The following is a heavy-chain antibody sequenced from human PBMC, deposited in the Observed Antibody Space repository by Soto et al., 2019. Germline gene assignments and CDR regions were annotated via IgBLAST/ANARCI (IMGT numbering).Heavy chain of an antibody. CDR2: FFWDGDQ. D-gene: IGHD2-15*01. J-gene: IGHJ4*02. V-gene: IGHV2-5*04. CDR3: VPIARRTVPAT. Sequence: QITMKESGPKLVKPTQTLTLNCDFSGFSLSTVEVSVGWIRQPPGKALELLALFFWDGDQLYSTSLKDRLTITRDNSKNQVVITMTNIDPVDTGTYFFVPIARRTVPATWGQGTLVTVSS. CDR1: GFSLSTVEVS.